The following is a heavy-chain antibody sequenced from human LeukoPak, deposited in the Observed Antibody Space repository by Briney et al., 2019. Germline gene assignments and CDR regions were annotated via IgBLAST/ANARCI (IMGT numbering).Heavy chain of an antibody. V-gene: IGHV3-30*04. CDR2: ISYDGSNK. D-gene: IGHD4-17*01. J-gene: IGHJ4*02. CDR1: GFTFSSCA. Sequence: GRSLRLSCAASGFTFSSCAMHWVRQAPGKGLEWVAVISYDGSNKYYADSVKGRFTISRDNSKNTLYLQMNSLRAEDTAVYYCARTDGYSTVTASLGYWGQGTLVTVSS. CDR3: ARTDGYSTVTASLGY.